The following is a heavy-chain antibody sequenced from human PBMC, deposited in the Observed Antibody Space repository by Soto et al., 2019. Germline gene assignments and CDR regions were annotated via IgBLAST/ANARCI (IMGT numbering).Heavy chain of an antibody. CDR2: ISAYNGNT. CDR3: AREGFEGSSWAQEFWYYYYGMDV. CDR1: GYTFTSYG. D-gene: IGHD6-13*01. V-gene: IGHV1-18*01. J-gene: IGHJ6*02. Sequence: GPSVKVSCKASGYTFTSYGISWVRQAPGQGPEWMGRISAYNGNTNYAQKLQGRVTMTTDTSTSTAYMELRSLRSDDTAVYYCAREGFEGSSWAQEFWYYYYGMDVWGQGTTVTVSS.